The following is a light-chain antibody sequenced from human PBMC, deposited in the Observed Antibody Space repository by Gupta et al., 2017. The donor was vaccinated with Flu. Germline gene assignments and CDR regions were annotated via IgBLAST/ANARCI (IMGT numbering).Light chain of an antibody. CDR1: TSEIGTYSY. CDR2: DGR. V-gene: IGLV2-11*03. CDR3: CAYGATYH. J-gene: IGLJ2*01. Sequence: GKSVAIAGHGTTSEIGTYSYVTRYQQHPGKARKIMIDDGRKRPSGVPDRFSGAKAGTTASLTSAGRQAEDEADYYCCAYGATYHFGGGIKLTVL.